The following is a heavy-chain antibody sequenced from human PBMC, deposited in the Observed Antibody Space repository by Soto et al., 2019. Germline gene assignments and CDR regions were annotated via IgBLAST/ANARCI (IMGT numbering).Heavy chain of an antibody. CDR1: GFPFTTYG. V-gene: IGHV3-30*03. D-gene: IGHD3-10*01. J-gene: IGHJ4*02. CDR3: VGGQYYFDY. CDR2: ISYDGSNK. Sequence: QVQLVESGGGVVQPGTSLRLSCAASGFPFTTYGMHWVREAPTKGLDWVAVISYDGSNKYYADSVRGRFTISRDNSKNTLYLHMNSLRPEDTALYYCVGGQYYFDYRGQGTLVNVSS.